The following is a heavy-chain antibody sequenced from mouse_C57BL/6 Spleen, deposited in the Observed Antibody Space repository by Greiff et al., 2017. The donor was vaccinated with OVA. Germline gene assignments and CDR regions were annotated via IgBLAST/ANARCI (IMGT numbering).Heavy chain of an antibody. D-gene: IGHD3-1*01. CDR3: VRGSGDY. CDR2: IRSKSNNYAT. J-gene: IGHJ4*01. V-gene: IGHV10-1*01. Sequence: VQLKESGGGLVQPTGSLKLSCAASGFSFNTYAMNWVRQAPGKGLEWVARIRSKSNNYATYYADSVKDRFTISRDDSESMLYLQMNNLKTEDTAMYYCVRGSGDYWGQGTSVTVSS. CDR1: GFSFNTYA.